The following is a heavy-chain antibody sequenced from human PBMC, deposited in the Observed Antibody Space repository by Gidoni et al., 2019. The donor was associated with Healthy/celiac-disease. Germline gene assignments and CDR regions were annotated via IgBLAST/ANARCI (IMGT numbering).Heavy chain of an antibody. CDR3: ARDPDSSGWSRGGFDY. Sequence: QVQLVESGGGVVQPGRSLRLSCAASGFTLRSYAMHWVRQAPGKGLEWVAVISYDGSNKYYADSVKGRFTISRDNSKNTLYLQMNSLRAEDTAVYYCARDPDSSGWSRGGFDYWGQGTLVTVSS. D-gene: IGHD6-19*01. CDR2: ISYDGSNK. J-gene: IGHJ4*02. V-gene: IGHV3-30-3*01. CDR1: GFTLRSYA.